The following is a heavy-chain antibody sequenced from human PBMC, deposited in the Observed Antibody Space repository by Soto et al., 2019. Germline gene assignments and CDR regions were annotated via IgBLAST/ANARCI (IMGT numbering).Heavy chain of an antibody. V-gene: IGHV1-2*02. J-gene: IGHJ5*02. CDR2: INPNSGGT. CDR3: ARDLVPENWFDP. Sequence: ASVKVSCKASGYTFTGYYMHWVRQAPGQGLGWMGWINPNSGGTNYAQKFQGRVTMTRDTSISTAYMELSRLRSDDTAVYYCARDLVPENWFDPWGQGTLVTVSS. D-gene: IGHD2-2*01. CDR1: GYTFTGYY.